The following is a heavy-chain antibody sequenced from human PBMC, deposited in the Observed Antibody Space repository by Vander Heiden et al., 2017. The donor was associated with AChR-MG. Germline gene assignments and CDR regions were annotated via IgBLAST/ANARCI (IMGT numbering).Heavy chain of an antibody. CDR2: MNPNSGNT. J-gene: IGHJ6*02. CDR1: GYTFPSYD. Sequence: QVQLVQSGAEVTQPGASVKVSCKASGYTFPSYDINWVRQATGQGLEWMGWMNPNSGNTGYAQKFQGRVTMTRNTSISTAYMELSSLRSEDTAVYYCARELGQSKYRNSYGRRYYYYYGMDVWGQGTTVTVSS. CDR3: ARELGQSKYRNSYGRRYYYYYGMDV. D-gene: IGHD3-16*02. V-gene: IGHV1-8*01.